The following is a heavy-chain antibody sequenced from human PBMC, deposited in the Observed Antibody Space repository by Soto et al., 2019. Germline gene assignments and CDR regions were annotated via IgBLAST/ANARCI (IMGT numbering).Heavy chain of an antibody. CDR3: ARGTYYYDSSGYYYLSYFDY. Sequence: QVQLQQWGAGLLKPSETLSLTCAVYGGSFSGYYWSWIRQPPGKGLEWIGEINHSGSTNYNPSLQGRVPTSVDTSKNQFPLTLRSVTAADTAVYYCARGTYYYDSSGYYYLSYFDYWGQGTLVTVSS. CDR2: INHSGST. D-gene: IGHD3-22*01. J-gene: IGHJ4*02. CDR1: GGSFSGYY. V-gene: IGHV4-34*01.